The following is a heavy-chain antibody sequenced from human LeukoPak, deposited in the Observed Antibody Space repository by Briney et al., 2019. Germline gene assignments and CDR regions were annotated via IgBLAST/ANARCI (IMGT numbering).Heavy chain of an antibody. CDR3: AKDSPVGATDYYYGMDV. Sequence: GGSLRLSCAASGFTFSSYGMHWVRQAPGKGLEWVAVISYDGSNKYYADSVKGRFTISRDNSKNTLYLQMNSLRAEDTAVYYCAKDSPVGATDYYYGMDVWGQGTTVTVSS. V-gene: IGHV3-30*18. CDR2: ISYDGSNK. CDR1: GFTFSSYG. J-gene: IGHJ6*02. D-gene: IGHD1-26*01.